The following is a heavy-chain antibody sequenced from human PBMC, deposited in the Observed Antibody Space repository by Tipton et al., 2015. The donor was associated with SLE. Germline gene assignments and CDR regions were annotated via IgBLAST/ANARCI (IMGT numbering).Heavy chain of an antibody. CDR3: ARAGYSYGFSYYYYGMDV. D-gene: IGHD5-18*01. CDR2: IYYSGST. J-gene: IGHJ6*02. Sequence: TLSLTCTVSGGSVSSGSYYWSWIRQPPGKGLEWIGYIYYSGSTNYNPSLKSRVTISVDTSKNQFSLKLSSVTAADTAVYYCARAGYSYGFSYYYYGMDVWGQGTTVTASS. CDR1: GGSVSSGSYY. V-gene: IGHV4-61*01.